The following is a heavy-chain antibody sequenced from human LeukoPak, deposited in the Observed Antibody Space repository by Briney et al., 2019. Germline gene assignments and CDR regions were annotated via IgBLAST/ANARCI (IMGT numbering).Heavy chain of an antibody. CDR3: TRRLDD. Sequence: GGSLRLSCAVSGFTFSNYALSWVRQAPGKGLEWVANIRHDESEKNYLDSVKGRFTISRDHAQNSLYLQMNGLRVEDTAVYYCTRRLDDWGQGTLVTVSS. V-gene: IGHV3-7*01. CDR1: GFTFSNYA. D-gene: IGHD3-16*01. J-gene: IGHJ4*02. CDR2: IRHDESEK.